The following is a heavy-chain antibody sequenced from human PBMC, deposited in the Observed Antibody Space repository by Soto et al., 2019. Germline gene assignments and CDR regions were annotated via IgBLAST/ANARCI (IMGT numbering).Heavy chain of an antibody. D-gene: IGHD2-8*01. CDR3: ARGDSTDCSNGVCSFFYNHDMDV. V-gene: IGHV1-2*04. CDR1: GYSFTDYH. CDR2: INPKSGGT. J-gene: IGHJ6*02. Sequence: VSVKVSCKASGYSFTDYHILCLRQAPGQGLEWLGRINPKSGGTSTAQKFQGWVTMTTDTSLSTASMELTRLTSDDTAIYYCARGDSTDCSNGVCSFFYNHDMDVWGQGTTVTVSS.